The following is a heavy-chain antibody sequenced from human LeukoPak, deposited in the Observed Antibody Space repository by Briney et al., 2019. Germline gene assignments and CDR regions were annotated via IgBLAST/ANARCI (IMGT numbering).Heavy chain of an antibody. CDR2: ISGSGDST. Sequence: GGSLRLSCAASGFNFKLSAMSWGRQAPGKGLEWVSAISGSGDSTYYGDSVKGRFTISRDNSKNTLYLQMNSLRAEDTAVYYCAKTRPLDSSSWSHGDYWGQGTLVTVSS. D-gene: IGHD6-13*01. CDR1: GFNFKLSA. CDR3: AKTRPLDSSSWSHGDY. V-gene: IGHV3-23*01. J-gene: IGHJ4*02.